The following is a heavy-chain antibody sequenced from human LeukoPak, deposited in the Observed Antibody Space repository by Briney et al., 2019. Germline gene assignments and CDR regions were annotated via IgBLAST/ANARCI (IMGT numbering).Heavy chain of an antibody. V-gene: IGHV3-9*03. CDR1: GFTFDDYA. D-gene: IGHD1-26*01. CDR2: ISWNSGSI. Sequence: GGSLRLSCAAPGFTFDDYAMHWVRQAPGKGLEWVSGISWNSGSIGYADSVKGRFTISRDNAKNSLYLQMNSLRAEDMALYYCAKDASGSYYDEAFDIWGQGTMVTVSS. CDR3: AKDASGSYYDEAFDI. J-gene: IGHJ3*02.